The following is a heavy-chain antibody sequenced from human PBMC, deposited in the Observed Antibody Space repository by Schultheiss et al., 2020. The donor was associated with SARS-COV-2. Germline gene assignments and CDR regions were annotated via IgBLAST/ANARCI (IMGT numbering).Heavy chain of an antibody. V-gene: IGHV3-74*01. J-gene: IGHJ4*02. CDR2: ISWNSGSI. D-gene: IGHD3-22*01. CDR1: GFTFSWDW. Sequence: GGSLRLSCAASGFTFSWDWMHWVRQAPGKGLEWVSGISWNSGSIGYADSVKGRFTISRDNSKNTLYLQMNSLRAEDTAVYYCARVPLYYDSSGYYVDYWGQGTLVTVSS. CDR3: ARVPLYYDSSGYYVDY.